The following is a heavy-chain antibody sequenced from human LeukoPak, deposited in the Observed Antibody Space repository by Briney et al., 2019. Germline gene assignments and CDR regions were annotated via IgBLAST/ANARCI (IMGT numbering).Heavy chain of an antibody. CDR1: GGSTSSYY. V-gene: IGHV4-59*01. CDR3: ARGGDCSGGSCYFFDY. J-gene: IGHJ4*02. Sequence: LETLSLTCTVSGGSTSSYYWSWIRQRPGKGLEWIGYIYYSGSTNYNPSLKSRVTISVDTSKNQFSLKLSSVTAADTAVYYCARGGDCSGGSCYFFDYWGQGTLVTVSS. CDR2: IYYSGST. D-gene: IGHD2-15*01.